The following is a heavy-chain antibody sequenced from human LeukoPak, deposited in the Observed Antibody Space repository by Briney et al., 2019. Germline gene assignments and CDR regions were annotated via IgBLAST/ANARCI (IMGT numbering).Heavy chain of an antibody. D-gene: IGHD6-13*01. Sequence: SGGSLRISCAASGFTFSSYAMSWVRQAPGKGLEWVSGISGSGGSTYYADSVKGRFTISRDNSKNTLYLQMNSLRAEDTAVYYCAKGGSSSWKHFDYWGQGTLVTVSS. CDR3: AKGGSSSWKHFDY. CDR2: ISGSGGST. CDR1: GFTFSSYA. V-gene: IGHV3-23*01. J-gene: IGHJ4*02.